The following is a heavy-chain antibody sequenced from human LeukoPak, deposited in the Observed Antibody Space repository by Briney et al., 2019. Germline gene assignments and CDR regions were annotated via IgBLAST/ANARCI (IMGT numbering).Heavy chain of an antibody. CDR3: AKSGGNTSSREFFDS. V-gene: IGHV3-30*02. CDR1: GFTFSNYG. CDR2: VRYDGYNK. Sequence: GGSLRLSCAASGFTFSNYGMHWVRQAPGKGLEWVAVVRYDGYNKYYAESVKGRCTISRDNSKNTLYLQMNSLRAEDTAVYFCAKSGGNTSSREFFDSWGQGTLVTVSS. D-gene: IGHD3-10*01. J-gene: IGHJ4*02.